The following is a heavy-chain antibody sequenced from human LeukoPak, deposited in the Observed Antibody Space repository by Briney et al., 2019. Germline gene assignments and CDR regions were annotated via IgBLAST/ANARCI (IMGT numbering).Heavy chain of an antibody. J-gene: IGHJ4*02. Sequence: SETLSLTCTVSGGSISSYYWSWIRQPPAKGLEWIGYSYYSGSTNYNPSPKSQVTISVDTSKNQFSLKLSSVTAADTAVYYCARAPGGSYFGLGYYFDYWGQGTLVTVSS. CDR1: GGSISSYY. CDR2: SYYSGST. V-gene: IGHV4-59*08. D-gene: IGHD1-26*01. CDR3: ARAPGGSYFGLGYYFDY.